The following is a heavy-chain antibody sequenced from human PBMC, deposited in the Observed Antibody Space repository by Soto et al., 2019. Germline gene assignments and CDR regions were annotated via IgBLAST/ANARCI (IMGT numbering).Heavy chain of an antibody. D-gene: IGHD7-27*01. J-gene: IGHJ3*02. CDR2: ISSSGTTI. Sequence: QVQLVESGGGLVKPGGSLRLSCAASGFSFSDSYITWIRQAPGKGLEWVSYISSSGTTINYADSVTGRFTISRDNAKTSLYLQMNSLRAEDTAVYYGAGVGTGSGGAFDIWGQGTMVTVSS. V-gene: IGHV3-11*01. CDR3: AGVGTGSGGAFDI. CDR1: GFSFSDSY.